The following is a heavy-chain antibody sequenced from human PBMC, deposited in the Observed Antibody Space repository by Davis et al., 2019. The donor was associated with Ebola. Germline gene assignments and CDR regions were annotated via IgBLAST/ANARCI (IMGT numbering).Heavy chain of an antibody. CDR1: GFTFSDYY. CDR3: AKDEYSSSAGDTFYYYYGMDV. D-gene: IGHD6-6*01. V-gene: IGHV3-11*04. CDR2: ISSSGSTI. Sequence: GESLKISCAASGFTFSDYYMSWIRQAPGKGLEWVSYISSSGSTIYYADSVKGRFTISRDNSKKTLYLQMNSLRAEDTAVYYCAKDEYSSSAGDTFYYYYGMDVWGKGTTVTVSS. J-gene: IGHJ6*04.